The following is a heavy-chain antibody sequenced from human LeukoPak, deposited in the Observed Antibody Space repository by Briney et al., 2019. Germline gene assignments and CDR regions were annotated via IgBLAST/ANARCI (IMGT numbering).Heavy chain of an antibody. CDR3: AREADYGDYANFDY. V-gene: IGHV4-59*01. Sequence: KTSETLSLTCTVSGGSISSYYWSWIRQPPGKGLEWIGYIYYSGSTNYNPSLKSRVTISVDTSKNQFSLKLSSVTAADTAVYYCAREADYGDYANFDYWGQGTLVTVSS. CDR2: IYYSGST. D-gene: IGHD4-17*01. CDR1: GGSISSYY. J-gene: IGHJ4*02.